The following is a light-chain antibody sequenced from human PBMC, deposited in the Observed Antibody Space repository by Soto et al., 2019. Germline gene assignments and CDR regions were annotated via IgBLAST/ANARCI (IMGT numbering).Light chain of an antibody. CDR2: AAS. CDR1: QGISSY. CDR3: QQLNSYPPTT. V-gene: IGKV1-9*01. Sequence: DIQLTQSPSFLSASVGDRVTITCRASQGISSYLAWYQQKPGKAPKLLIYAASTLQSGVPSRFSGSGSGTEFPLTISSLQPEDFATYYCQQLNSYPPTTFGPGTKVDIK. J-gene: IGKJ3*01.